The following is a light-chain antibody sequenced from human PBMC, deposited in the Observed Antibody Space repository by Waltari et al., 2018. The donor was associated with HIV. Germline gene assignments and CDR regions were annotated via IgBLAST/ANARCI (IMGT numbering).Light chain of an antibody. CDR3: SSYTSSSVV. CDR1: SSDVGGYNY. J-gene: IGLJ2*01. CDR2: DVS. Sequence: QSALTQPASVSGSPGQSITISCTGTSSDVGGYNYVSWYQQHPGKAPKLMIYDVSNRSSGVSNRFSGSKSCNTASLTISGLQAEDEADYYCSSYTSSSVVFGGGTKLTVL. V-gene: IGLV2-14*03.